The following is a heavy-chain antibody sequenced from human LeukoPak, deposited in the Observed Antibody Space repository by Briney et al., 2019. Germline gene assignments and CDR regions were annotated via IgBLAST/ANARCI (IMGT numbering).Heavy chain of an antibody. CDR3: AREYSSPSGGAFDI. V-gene: IGHV3-7*01. D-gene: IGHD6-13*01. J-gene: IGHJ3*02. CDR2: IKQDGSEK. CDR1: GFTFSSYW. Sequence: PGGSLRLSCAASGFTFSSYWMSWVRQAPGKGLEWVANIKQDGSEKYYVDSVKGRFTISRDNAKNSLYLQMNSLRAEDTAVYYCAREYSSPSGGAFDIWGQGTMVTVSS.